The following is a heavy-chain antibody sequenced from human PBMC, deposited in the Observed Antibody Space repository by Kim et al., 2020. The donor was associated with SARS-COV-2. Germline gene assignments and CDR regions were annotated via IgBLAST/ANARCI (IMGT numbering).Heavy chain of an antibody. Sequence: GGSLRLSCAASGFTVSSNYMSWVRQAPGKGLEGVSVIYSGGSTYYADSVKCRFTISRDNSKNTLYLQMNSLRAEDTSVYYCARAPLGYFSSTSCYHPWGQGTLVTVSS. D-gene: IGHD2-2*01. CDR1: GFTVSSNY. J-gene: IGHJ5*02. V-gene: IGHV3-53*01. CDR3: ARAPLGYFSSTSCYHP. CDR2: IYSGGST.